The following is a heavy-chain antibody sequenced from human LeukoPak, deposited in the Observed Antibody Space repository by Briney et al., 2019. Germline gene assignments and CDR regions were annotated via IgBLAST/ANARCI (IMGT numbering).Heavy chain of an antibody. CDR2: INHSGST. V-gene: IGHV4-39*07. J-gene: IGHJ5*02. CDR1: GGSISSSSYY. Sequence: PSETLSLTCTVSGGSISSSSYYWSWIRQPPGKGLEWIGEINHSGSTNYNPSLKSRVTVSVDTSKNQFSLKLSSVTAADTAVYYCARGHHYYDILTAISYNWFDPWGQGTLVTVSS. D-gene: IGHD3-9*01. CDR3: ARGHHYYDILTAISYNWFDP.